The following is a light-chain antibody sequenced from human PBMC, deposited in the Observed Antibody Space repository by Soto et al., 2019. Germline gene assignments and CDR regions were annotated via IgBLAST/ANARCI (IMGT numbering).Light chain of an antibody. CDR2: CAS. V-gene: IGKV3-20*01. CDR1: QSISSTF. Sequence: EIVLTQSPGTLSLSPGEGATLSCRASQSISSTFLAWYQHKPGQAPRGHIYCASRRAAGIPDRFSGSGSGTDFTVTISRLEPDDFAVYYCQQYESSWTFGQGTKVEMK. CDR3: QQYESSWT. J-gene: IGKJ1*01.